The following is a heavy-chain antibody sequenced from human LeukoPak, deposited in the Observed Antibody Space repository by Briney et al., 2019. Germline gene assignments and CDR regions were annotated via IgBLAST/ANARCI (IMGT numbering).Heavy chain of an antibody. V-gene: IGHV1-2*02. CDR3: ARGSDDFWSGYSPSY. D-gene: IGHD3-3*01. J-gene: IGHJ4*02. Sequence: GASVKVSCKASGYTFTGYYMHWVRRAPGQGLEWMGWINPNSGGTNYAQKFQGRVTMTRDTPISTAYMELSRLRSDDTAVYYCARGSDDFWSGYSPSYWGQGTLVTVSS. CDR1: GYTFTGYY. CDR2: INPNSGGT.